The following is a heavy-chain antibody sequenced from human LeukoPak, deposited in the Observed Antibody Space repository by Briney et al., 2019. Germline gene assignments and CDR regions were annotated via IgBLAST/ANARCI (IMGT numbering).Heavy chain of an antibody. CDR3: ARGRGYDSGAYNYAFSDY. Sequence: GGSLRLSCTASRFTFSNYGMHWVRQAPGKGPEWVAVIWYDGSNKYYADSVKGRFTISRDNSKNTLYLQMNSLRADDTAVYYCARGRGYDSGAYNYAFSDYWGQGTLVTVSS. V-gene: IGHV3-33*01. D-gene: IGHD3-22*01. CDR2: IWYDGSNK. CDR1: RFTFSNYG. J-gene: IGHJ4*02.